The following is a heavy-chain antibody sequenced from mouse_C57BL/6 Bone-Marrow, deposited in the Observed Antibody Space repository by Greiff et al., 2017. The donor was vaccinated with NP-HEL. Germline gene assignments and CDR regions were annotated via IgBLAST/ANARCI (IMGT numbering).Heavy chain of an antibody. D-gene: IGHD1-1*01. J-gene: IGHJ1*03. CDR3: AKRRYCGSSYDRYFDG. CDR1: GFSLTSYG. V-gene: IGHV2-9*01. Sequence: VQLVESGPGLVAPSQCLSIPCTVSGFSLTSYGVDWVRQPPGKGLEWLGVIWGGGSTNYNSALMSRLSISKDNSKSQVFLIRKRLQTDDTAMYCGAKRRYCGSSYDRYFDGWGTGTTVTVSS. CDR2: IWGGGST.